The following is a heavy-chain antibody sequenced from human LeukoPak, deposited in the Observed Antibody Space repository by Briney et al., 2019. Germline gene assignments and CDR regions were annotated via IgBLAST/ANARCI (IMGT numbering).Heavy chain of an antibody. V-gene: IGHV3-33*06. D-gene: IGHD3-22*01. J-gene: IGHJ1*01. CDR1: GFTFSSYG. CDR2: IWYDGSNK. Sequence: PGGSLRLSCAASGFTFSSYGMHWVRQAPGKGLEWVAVIWYDGSNKYYADSVKGRFTISTDNYKNTLYLQMNSLRAEDTPVYYSAKDRNCYASSRHSWDSGPRTPVTLS. CDR3: AKDRNCYASSRHSWD.